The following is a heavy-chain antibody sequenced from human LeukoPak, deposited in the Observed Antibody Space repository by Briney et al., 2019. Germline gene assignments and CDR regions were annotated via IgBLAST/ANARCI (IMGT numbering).Heavy chain of an antibody. V-gene: IGHV4-59*08. CDR2: IYYTGNN. J-gene: IGHJ6*02. Sequence: SQTLSLTCPVSGGSISRYYWSWVRQPPGKGLGWQGYIYYTGNNNYNPSLKSRVTISIDTSKNQISLKLSSVTAADTAVYYCARHCSGDNCYFYGMDVWGQGTTVTVSS. D-gene: IGHD2-15*01. CDR3: ARHCSGDNCYFYGMDV. CDR1: GGSISRYY.